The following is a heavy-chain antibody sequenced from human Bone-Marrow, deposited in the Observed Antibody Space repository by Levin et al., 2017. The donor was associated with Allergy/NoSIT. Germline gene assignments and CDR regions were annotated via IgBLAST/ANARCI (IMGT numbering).Heavy chain of an antibody. V-gene: IGHV3-9*01. CDR1: GFTFDDYA. CDR2: ISWNSGSI. J-gene: IGHJ4*02. CDR3: AKGGSSGWLDY. D-gene: IGHD6-19*01. Sequence: GGSLRLSCAASGFTFDDYAMHWVRQAPGKGLEWVSGISWNSGSIGYADSVKGRFTISRDNAKNSLYLQMNSLRAEDTALYYCAKGGSSGWLDYWGQGTLVTVSS.